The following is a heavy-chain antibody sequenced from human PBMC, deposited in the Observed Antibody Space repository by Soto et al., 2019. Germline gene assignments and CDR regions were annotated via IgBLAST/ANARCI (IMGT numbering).Heavy chain of an antibody. D-gene: IGHD2-15*01. Sequence: QVQLVESGGGVVQPGRSLRLSCAASGFTFSNYGMHWVRQAPGKGLEWVAVIWYDGSNKYYADSVKGRFTISRDNSKNTLYLPMNSLRAEDTAVYYCASDYCSGGSCYYYGMDVWGQGTTVTVSS. V-gene: IGHV3-33*01. CDR1: GFTFSNYG. J-gene: IGHJ6*02. CDR3: ASDYCSGGSCYYYGMDV. CDR2: IWYDGSNK.